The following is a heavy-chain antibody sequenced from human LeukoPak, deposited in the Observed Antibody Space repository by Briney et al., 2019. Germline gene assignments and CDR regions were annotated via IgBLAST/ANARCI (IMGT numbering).Heavy chain of an antibody. J-gene: IGHJ5*02. CDR2: IYSGGST. CDR3: ARRVPGDNWLDP. CDR1: GFTVSSNY. D-gene: IGHD1-1*01. Sequence: SGGSLRLSCAASGFTVSSNYMSWVRQAPGKGLEWVSVIYSGGSTYYADSVKGRFTISRDNAKNSLYLQMNSLRAEDTAVYYCARRVPGDNWLDPWGQGTLVTVSS. V-gene: IGHV3-66*01.